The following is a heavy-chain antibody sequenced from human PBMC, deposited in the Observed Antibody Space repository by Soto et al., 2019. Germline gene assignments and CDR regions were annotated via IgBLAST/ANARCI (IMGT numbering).Heavy chain of an antibody. CDR2: VSQDGTA. CDR3: AKDMRPDGVWDFDY. V-gene: IGHV3-23*01. D-gene: IGHD4-17*01. Sequence: VQLLESGGGLAQPGGSLRLSCAASGFTFSTYTMAWVRQAPGRGPEWVAGVSQDGTAHYADSVKGRFTTSGDNAKDTVYLQISTLRGEDTAVYYCAKDMRPDGVWDFDYSGEGTLVTASS. CDR1: GFTFSTYT. J-gene: IGHJ4*02.